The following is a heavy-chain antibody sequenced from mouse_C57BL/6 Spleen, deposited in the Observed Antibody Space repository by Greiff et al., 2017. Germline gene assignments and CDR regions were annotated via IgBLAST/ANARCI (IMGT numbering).Heavy chain of an antibody. CDR3: ARSVKIYDGYYRYYFDY. D-gene: IGHD2-3*01. V-gene: IGHV1-85*01. CDR2: IYPRDGST. CDR1: GYTFTSYD. Sequence: QVQLQQSGPELVKPGASVKLSCKASGYTFTSYDINWVKQRPGQGLEWIGWIYPRDGSTKYNEKFKGKATLTVDTSSSTAYMELHSLTSEDSAVYFCARSVKIYDGYYRYYFDYWGQGTTLTVSS. J-gene: IGHJ2*01.